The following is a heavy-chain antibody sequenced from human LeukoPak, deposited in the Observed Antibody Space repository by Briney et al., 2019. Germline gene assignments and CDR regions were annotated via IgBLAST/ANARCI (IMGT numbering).Heavy chain of an antibody. CDR1: GVTFSSYA. CDR2: IIGIFGTA. CDR3: ARSDRYYYDYMDV. V-gene: IGHV1-69*05. J-gene: IGHJ6*03. Sequence: ASVKVSCKASGVTFSSYAITWVRQAPGQGLEWMGGIIGIFGTATYARKFQGRVTISMDESTSAVYMELSSLRSDDTAVYYCARSDRYYYDYMDVWGKGTTVTVSS. D-gene: IGHD2-15*01.